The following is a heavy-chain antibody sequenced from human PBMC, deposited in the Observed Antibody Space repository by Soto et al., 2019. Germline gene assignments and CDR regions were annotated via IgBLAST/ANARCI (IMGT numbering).Heavy chain of an antibody. D-gene: IGHD3-10*01. CDR3: ARGLRGVIITSYYFVMDV. CDR2: INHSGRT. V-gene: IGHV4-34*01. Sequence: QVQLQQWGAGLLKPSETLSLTCAVYGGSFSGYYWSWIRQPPGKGLEWIGDINHSGRTNYNPSLTSRVTISTDMSRNQFSLRLTSVTAADTALYYCARGLRGVIITSYYFVMDVWGQGTTVTVSS. CDR1: GGSFSGYY. J-gene: IGHJ6*02.